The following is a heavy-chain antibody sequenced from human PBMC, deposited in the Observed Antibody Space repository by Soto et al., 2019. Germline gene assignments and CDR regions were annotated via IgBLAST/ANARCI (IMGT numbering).Heavy chain of an antibody. J-gene: IGHJ4*02. CDR1: GFTFSSYW. D-gene: IGHD2-15*01. CDR2: INSDGSST. CDR3: VRTSLVVSAASREDY. Sequence: EVQLVESGGGLVQPGGSLRLSCAASGFTFSSYWMHWVRQAPGKGLVWVSRINSDGSSTSYADSVKGRFTISRDNAKNPLYLQINSLRDEDTAVYYCVRTSLVVSAASREDYWGQGTLVTVSS. V-gene: IGHV3-74*01.